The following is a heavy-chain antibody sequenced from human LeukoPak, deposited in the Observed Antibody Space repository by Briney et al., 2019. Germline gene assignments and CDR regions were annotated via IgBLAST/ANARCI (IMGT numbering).Heavy chain of an antibody. CDR3: ARGGYSISWSFWFDP. J-gene: IGHJ5*02. Sequence: SETLSLTCAVYGGSFSGYYWSWIRQPPGKGLEWIGEINHSGSTNYNPSLKSRVTISVDTSKNQFSLKLSSVTAADTAVYYCARGGYSISWSFWFDPWGQGTLVTVSS. CDR2: INHSGST. V-gene: IGHV4-34*01. CDR1: GGSFSGYY. D-gene: IGHD6-13*01.